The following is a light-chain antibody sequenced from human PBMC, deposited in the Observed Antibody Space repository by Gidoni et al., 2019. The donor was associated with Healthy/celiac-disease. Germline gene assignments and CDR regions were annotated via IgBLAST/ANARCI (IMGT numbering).Light chain of an antibody. CDR2: EAS. J-gene: IGLJ3*02. CDR1: SSDVGGYND. CDR3: SSYTGSNKGV. Sequence: HSALTQPPPPSGSPGQAVTIPCTGTSSDVGGYNDVPWYQPHPGKAPKPMICEASKRPSGVPDRCSGSKSGNAASLTVSGLQAEDEADYYCSSYTGSNKGVFGGGTKLTVL. V-gene: IGLV2-8*01.